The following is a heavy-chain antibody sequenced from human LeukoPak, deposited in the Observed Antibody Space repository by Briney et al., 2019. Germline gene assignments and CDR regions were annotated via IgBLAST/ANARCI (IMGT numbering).Heavy chain of an antibody. D-gene: IGHD3-22*01. CDR3: ARHYPSYDSSGYYYYYYYGMDV. CDR2: IYYSGST. V-gene: IGHV4-59*08. J-gene: IGHJ6*02. CDR1: GGSISIYH. Sequence: PSEPLSLTCTVSGGSISIYHWSWIRQPPGKGLEGIGYIYYSGSTNYNPSLKRRVTISVATSKNPSSLKLSSVTAADPAVYYCARHYPSYDSSGYYYYYYYGMDVWGQRTTVTVYS.